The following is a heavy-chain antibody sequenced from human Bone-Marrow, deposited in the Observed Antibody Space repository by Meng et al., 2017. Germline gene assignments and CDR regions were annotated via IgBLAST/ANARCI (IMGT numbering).Heavy chain of an antibody. CDR2: INSDGSTT. J-gene: IGHJ4*02. CDR3: ARDDGWLWYCYDSSGYYYDY. Sequence: GESLKISCAASGITFTTYWMHWFRQAPGKGLVWVSRINSDGSTTTYADSVKGRFTISRDNAMNTLYLQMNSLRAEDTAVYYCARDDGWLWYCYDSSGYYYDYWGQGTLVTVSS. D-gene: IGHD3-22*01. CDR1: GITFTTYW. V-gene: IGHV3-74*01.